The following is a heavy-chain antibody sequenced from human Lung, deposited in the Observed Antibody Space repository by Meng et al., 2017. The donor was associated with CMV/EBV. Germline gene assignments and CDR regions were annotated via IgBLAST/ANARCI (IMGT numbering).Heavy chain of an antibody. J-gene: IGHJ4*02. D-gene: IGHD6-6*01. CDR3: ARGRVSYSSSSSLNY. V-gene: IGHV1-18*01. Sequence: QVQLVQSGGEVKRHGASVKVSCNTSGYTFKRYAITWVRQAPGQGLEWMGWINPYNGNTDHAQNLQARLTMTTDTSTSTVYMELGSLRSDDTAVYYCARGRVSYSSSSSLNYWGQGILVTVSS. CDR2: INPYNGNT. CDR1: GYTFKRYA.